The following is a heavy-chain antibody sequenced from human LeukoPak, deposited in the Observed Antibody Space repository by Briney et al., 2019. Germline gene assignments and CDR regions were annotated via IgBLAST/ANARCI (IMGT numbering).Heavy chain of an antibody. CDR3: ARGLGSY. CDR1: GGSFSGYY. CDR2: INHSGST. Sequence: SETLSLICAVYGGSFSGYYWSWIRQPPGKGLEWIGEINHSGSTNYNPSLKSRVTISVDTSKNQFSLKLSSVTAADTAVYYCARGLGSYWGQGTLVTVSS. V-gene: IGHV4-34*01. J-gene: IGHJ4*02.